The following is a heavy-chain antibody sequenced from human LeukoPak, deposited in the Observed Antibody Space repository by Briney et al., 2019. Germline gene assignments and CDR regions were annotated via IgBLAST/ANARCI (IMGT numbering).Heavy chain of an antibody. D-gene: IGHD5-18*01. CDR3: AKGVTAMVSQVDY. CDR2: MSYGGQNE. V-gene: IGHV3-30*18. CDR1: GLTFSGYD. Sequence: GGSLRLSCAASGLTFSGYDMHWVRQAPGKGPEWVAVMSYGGQNERYADSVKGRFTISRDNSKNTLYLQMDSLRAEDTAVYYCAKGVTAMVSQVDYWGQGTLVTVSS. J-gene: IGHJ4*02.